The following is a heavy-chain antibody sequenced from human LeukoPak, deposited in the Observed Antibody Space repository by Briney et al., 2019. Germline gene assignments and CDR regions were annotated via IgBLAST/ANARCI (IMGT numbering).Heavy chain of an antibody. CDR2: ITSSGGNT. CDR3: AQGTPTGYGTSWFDY. J-gene: IGHJ4*02. D-gene: IGHD6-13*01. CDR1: GFTFSSYA. V-gene: IGHV3-23*01. Sequence: PGGSLRLSCAASGFTFSSYAMSWVRQAPGKGLEWVSLITSSGGNTYSADSVKGRFTISRDNSKNTLYLQVSSLRAEDTAIYYCAQGTPTGYGTSWFDYWGQGTLVTVSS.